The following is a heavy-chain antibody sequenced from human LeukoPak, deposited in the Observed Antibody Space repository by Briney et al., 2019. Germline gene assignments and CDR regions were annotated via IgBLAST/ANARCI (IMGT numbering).Heavy chain of an antibody. J-gene: IGHJ4*02. CDR3: ASSDY. Sequence: GGSLRLSCAASGFTFSSYSMNWVRQAPGKGLEWVSSITSSSSYIDYADSVKGRFTISRDNAKNSLYLQMNSLRAEDTAVYYCASSDYWGQGTLVSVSS. V-gene: IGHV3-21*01. CDR1: GFTFSSYS. CDR2: ITSSSSYI.